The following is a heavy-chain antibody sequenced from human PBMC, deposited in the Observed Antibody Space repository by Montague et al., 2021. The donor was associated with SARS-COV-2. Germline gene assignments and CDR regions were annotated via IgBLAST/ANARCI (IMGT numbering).Heavy chain of an antibody. D-gene: IGHD1-1*01. CDR1: GDSIRSYY. CDR3: ARVRLTGTTAPYFDY. CDR2: IYYSGIT. V-gene: IGHV4-59*01. J-gene: IGHJ4*02. Sequence: SETRSLTCTVSGDSIRSYYWSWIRQPPGKGLEWIGNIYYSGITNXNPSLKSRVTTSIDTSKNQFSLRLSSVTAAGTAVYYCARVRLTGTTAPYFDYWGQGTLVTVSS.